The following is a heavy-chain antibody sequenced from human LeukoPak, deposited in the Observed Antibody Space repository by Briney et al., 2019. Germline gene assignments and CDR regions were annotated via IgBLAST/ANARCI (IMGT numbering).Heavy chain of an antibody. CDR2: ISNSGSNK. J-gene: IGHJ4*02. V-gene: IGHV3-48*01. CDR1: GFTFSSYS. CDR3: AKDSPPSCSSGWYYFDY. D-gene: IGHD6-19*01. Sequence: GGSLRLSCAASGFTFSSYSMNWVRQAPGKGLEWVAYISNSGSNKYYADSVKGRSTISRDNAKNSLYLQMNSLRAEDTAVYYCAKDSPPSCSSGWYYFDYWGQGTQVTVSS.